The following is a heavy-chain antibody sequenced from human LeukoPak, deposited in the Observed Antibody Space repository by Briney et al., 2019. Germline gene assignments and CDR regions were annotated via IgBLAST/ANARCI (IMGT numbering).Heavy chain of an antibody. J-gene: IGHJ3*02. D-gene: IGHD4-17*01. Sequence: PSETLSLTCTVSGGSISSYYWSWIRQPPGKGLGWIGYIYYCGSPNYNPALKSRVTISVDTSNNQCSLKLSSVTAADTAVYYCARVTTVTPPRSFDIWGQGTMVTVSS. CDR1: GGSISSYY. V-gene: IGHV4-59*01. CDR2: IYYCGSP. CDR3: ARVTTVTPPRSFDI.